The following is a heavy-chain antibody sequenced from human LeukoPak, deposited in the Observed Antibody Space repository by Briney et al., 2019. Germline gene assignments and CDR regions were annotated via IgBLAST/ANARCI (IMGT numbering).Heavy chain of an antibody. D-gene: IGHD3-10*01. CDR1: GGTFSSYA. CDR3: ARASQDYYGSGSYYRGGDAFDI. CDR2: IIPIFGTA. Sequence: SVKVSCKASGGTFSSYAISWVRQAPGQGLEWMGGIIPIFGTANYAQKFQGRVTITADESTSTAYMELSSLRSEDTAVYYCARASQDYYGSGSYYRGGDAFDIWGQGTMVTVSS. J-gene: IGHJ3*02. V-gene: IGHV1-69*13.